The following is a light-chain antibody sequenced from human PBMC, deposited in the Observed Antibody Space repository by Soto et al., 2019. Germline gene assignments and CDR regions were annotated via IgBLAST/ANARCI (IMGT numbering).Light chain of an antibody. J-gene: IGKJ3*01. CDR1: HSVSSSY. Sequence: ESVLTQSPGTLSLSPGERATLSCRSIHSVSSSYLAWYQQKPGQAPRLLIYGASSRATGIPDRFSGSESGTDFTLTIRRVEPEDVAVDYCQQYGSEPPFT. CDR3: QQYGSEPPFT. CDR2: GAS. V-gene: IGKV3-20*01.